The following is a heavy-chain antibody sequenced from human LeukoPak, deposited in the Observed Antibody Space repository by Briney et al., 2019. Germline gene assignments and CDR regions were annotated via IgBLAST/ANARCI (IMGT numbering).Heavy chain of an antibody. D-gene: IGHD3-22*01. V-gene: IGHV4-59*01. CDR2: IYYSGST. Sequence: SETLSLTCTVSGGSISSYYWSWIRQPPGKGLEWLGYIYYSGSTNYNPSLKSRVTISVDTSKNQFSLKLSSVTAADTAVYYCATYYDSSGYYHDYYGMDGWGQGTTVTASS. CDR1: GGSISSYY. CDR3: ATYYDSSGYYHDYYGMDG. J-gene: IGHJ6*02.